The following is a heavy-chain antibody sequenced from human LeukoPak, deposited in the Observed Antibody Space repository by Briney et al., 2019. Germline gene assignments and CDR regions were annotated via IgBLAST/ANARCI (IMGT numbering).Heavy chain of an antibody. Sequence: ASVKLSCKASGYTFTGYYMHWVRQAPGQGLEWMAWINHNSGGTNYAQKFQGRVTMTRDTSISTAYMELNRLRTDDTAVYYCATTELSRYYYGMDVWRQGPTVTVSS. D-gene: IGHD1-1*01. V-gene: IGHV1-2*02. CDR3: ATTELSRYYYGMDV. J-gene: IGHJ6*02. CDR1: GYTFTGYY. CDR2: INHNSGGT.